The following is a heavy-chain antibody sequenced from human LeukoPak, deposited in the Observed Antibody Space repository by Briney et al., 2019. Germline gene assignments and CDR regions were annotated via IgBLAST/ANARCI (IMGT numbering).Heavy chain of an antibody. CDR1: GFTFSTSG. CDR2: IWYDGSNK. Sequence: GGSLRLSCAASGFTFSTSGMHWVRQAPGKGLEWVAVIWYDGSNKHYAESVKGRFSISRDNSKSTLYLQMNSLRAEDTAVYYCARDQYDTWSRRGNFDSWGQGTLVTVSS. V-gene: IGHV3-33*01. J-gene: IGHJ4*02. CDR3: ARDQYDTWSRRGNFDS. D-gene: IGHD3-3*01.